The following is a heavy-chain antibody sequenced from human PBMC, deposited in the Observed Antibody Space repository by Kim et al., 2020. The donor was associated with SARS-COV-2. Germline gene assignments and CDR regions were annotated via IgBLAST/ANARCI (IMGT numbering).Heavy chain of an antibody. V-gene: IGHV1-46*01. Sequence: AQKFQGRVTMARATSTSTVYMELSSLRSEDTAVYYCARDPGRIKQQLADYWGQGTLVTVSS. J-gene: IGHJ4*02. D-gene: IGHD6-13*01. CDR3: ARDPGRIKQQLADY.